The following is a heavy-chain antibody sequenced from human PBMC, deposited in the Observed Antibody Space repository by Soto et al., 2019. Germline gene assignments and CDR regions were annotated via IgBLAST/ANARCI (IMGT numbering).Heavy chain of an antibody. Sequence: SETLSLTCTVSGGSISSSSYYWGWIRQPPGKGLEWIGSIYYSGSTYYNPSLKSRVTISVDTSKNQFSLKLSSVTAADTAVYYCARPIPGSRYYYMDVWGKGTTVTVSS. CDR3: ARPIPGSRYYYMDV. V-gene: IGHV4-39*01. J-gene: IGHJ6*03. CDR2: IYYSGST. D-gene: IGHD2-21*01. CDR1: GGSISSSSYY.